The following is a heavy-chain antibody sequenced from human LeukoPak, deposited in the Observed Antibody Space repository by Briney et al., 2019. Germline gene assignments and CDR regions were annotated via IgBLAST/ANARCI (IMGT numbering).Heavy chain of an antibody. V-gene: IGHV1-46*01. CDR1: GYTFINYY. CDR2: INPSGGST. D-gene: IGHD2-21*01. CDR3: ARDESTSILWW. J-gene: IGHJ4*02. Sequence: ASVNVSCKASGYTFINYYMHWVRQSPGQGLEWMGIINPSGGSTSHASMSQGRVTMTRDTSTSTVYMELSSLRSEDTAVYYCARDESTSILWWWGQGTLVTVSS.